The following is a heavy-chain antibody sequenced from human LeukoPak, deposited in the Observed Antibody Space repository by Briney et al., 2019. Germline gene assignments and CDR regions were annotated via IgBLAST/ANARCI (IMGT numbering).Heavy chain of an antibody. Sequence: PGGSLRLSCAASGFTFTSYAMSWVRQAPGKGLEWVSTISASGSTTYYADSVKGRFTISRDNSKNTLYLQMNSLRAEDTAVYYCAKGYCSGGSCYFGAFDIWGQGTMATVSS. CDR2: ISASGSTT. J-gene: IGHJ3*02. D-gene: IGHD2-15*01. CDR1: GFTFTSYA. CDR3: AKGYCSGGSCYFGAFDI. V-gene: IGHV3-23*01.